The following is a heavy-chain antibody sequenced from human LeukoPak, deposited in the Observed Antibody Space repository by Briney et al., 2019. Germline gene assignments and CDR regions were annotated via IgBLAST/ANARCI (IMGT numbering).Heavy chain of an antibody. CDR3: ARALAADYDILTEGFDY. J-gene: IGHJ4*02. V-gene: IGHV3-23*01. Sequence: GGSLRLSCAASGFTFSSYAMSWVRQAPGKGLEWVSLITGSGGNTYSADSVKGRFTISRDNAKNSLYLQMNSLRDEDTAVYYCARALAADYDILTEGFDYWGQGTLVTVSS. CDR2: ITGSGGNT. D-gene: IGHD3-9*01. CDR1: GFTFSSYA.